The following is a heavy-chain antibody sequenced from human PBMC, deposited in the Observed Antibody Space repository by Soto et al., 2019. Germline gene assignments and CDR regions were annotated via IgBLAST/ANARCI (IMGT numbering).Heavy chain of an antibody. CDR2: IMPTFGSA. V-gene: IGHV1-69*06. CDR1: GGTFSGHG. D-gene: IGHD2-2*01. Sequence: SVKVSCKASGGTFSGHGIAWVRQVPGQGLEWMGGIMPTFGSATYAPKFQGRVTISADTSTTTAYMELRSLRSDDTAVYYCARVVPGAEAWFGPWGQGTLVTVS. CDR3: ARVVPGAEAWFGP. J-gene: IGHJ5*02.